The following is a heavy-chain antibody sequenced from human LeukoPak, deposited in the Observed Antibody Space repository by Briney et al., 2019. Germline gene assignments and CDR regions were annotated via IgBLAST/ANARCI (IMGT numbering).Heavy chain of an antibody. D-gene: IGHD3-22*01. CDR2: IYSGGKT. Sequence: TGGSLRLSCAASGFTVSSNYMSWVRQAPGKGLEWVSVIYSGGKTNYADSVRGRFTISRDISKNTLYLQMNSLRAEDTAVYYCARGVANYYDNSGYQNWGQGTPVTVSS. J-gene: IGHJ4*02. CDR1: GFTVSSNY. CDR3: ARGVANYYDNSGYQN. V-gene: IGHV3-53*01.